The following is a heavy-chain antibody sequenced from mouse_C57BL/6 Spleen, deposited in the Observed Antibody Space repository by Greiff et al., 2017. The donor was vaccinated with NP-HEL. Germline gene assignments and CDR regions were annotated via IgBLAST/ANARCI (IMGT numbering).Heavy chain of an antibody. CDR2: IDPANGNT. CDR1: GFNIKNTY. Sequence: VQLKQSVAELVRPGASVKLSCTASGFNIKNTYMHWVKQRPEQGLEWIGRIDPANGNTKYAPKFEGKATITADTSSNTAYLQLSSLTSEDTAIYYCARDYYGSSYYFDYWGQGTTLTVSS. V-gene: IGHV14-3*01. D-gene: IGHD1-1*01. CDR3: ARDYYGSSYYFDY. J-gene: IGHJ2*01.